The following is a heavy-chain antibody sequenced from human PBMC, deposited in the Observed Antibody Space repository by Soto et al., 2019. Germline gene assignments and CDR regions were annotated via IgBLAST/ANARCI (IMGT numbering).Heavy chain of an antibody. CDR2: IIPALGTT. D-gene: IGHD4-17*01. CDR1: GGPFSSHT. CDR3: ARPDFRDSWYFEL. J-gene: IGHJ2*01. Sequence: QDQLVQSGAEVKKPGSSVKVSCKAFGGPFSSHTFSWVRQAPGQGLEWMGRIIPALGTTTYAQKFQGRVTVTADESVTTVYIALNSRRSAATAVYYCARPDFRDSWYFELWGRGTLVTVSS. V-gene: IGHV1-69*08.